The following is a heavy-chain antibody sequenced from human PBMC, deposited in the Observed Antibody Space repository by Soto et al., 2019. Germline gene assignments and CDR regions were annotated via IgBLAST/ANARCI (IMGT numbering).Heavy chain of an antibody. J-gene: IGHJ6*02. V-gene: IGHV3-23*01. CDR3: AKLGGAIMVRGGYGMDV. D-gene: IGHD3-10*01. CDR1: GFTFSSYA. Sequence: EVQLLESGGGLVQPGGSLRLSCAASGFTFSSYAMSWVRQAPGKGLEWVSAISGSGGSTYYADSVKGRFTISRDNSKNTLYLQMNSLRAEDTAVYYCAKLGGAIMVRGGYGMDVWGQGTTVTVSS. CDR2: ISGSGGST.